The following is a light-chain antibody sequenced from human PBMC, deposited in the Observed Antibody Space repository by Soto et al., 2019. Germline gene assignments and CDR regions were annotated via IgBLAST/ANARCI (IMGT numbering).Light chain of an antibody. Sequence: QAVLTQPASVSGSPGQSFIISCTGTSSDVGSYNFVSWYQQHPGKAPKLMIYEVSKRPSGVSNRFSGSKSGNTASLTISGLKPEDEADYYCCSYAGNSGVFGGGTKVTVL. J-gene: IGLJ3*02. V-gene: IGLV2-23*02. CDR1: SSDVGSYNF. CDR3: CSYAGNSGV. CDR2: EVS.